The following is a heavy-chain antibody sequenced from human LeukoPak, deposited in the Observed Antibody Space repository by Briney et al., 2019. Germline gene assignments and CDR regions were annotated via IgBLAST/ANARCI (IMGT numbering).Heavy chain of an antibody. V-gene: IGHV4-39*01. CDR1: GVSISSSYSY. CDR3: ARQTGSRLFILP. D-gene: IGHD3/OR15-3a*01. J-gene: IGHJ4*02. Sequence: SETLSLTCTVSGVSISSSYSYWGWIREPPGMGLVGIGSIYYTGNTYYNASLKSQVSISIDASKNDFSLKLTSVTAADTAVYYWARQTGSRLFILPGGQGTLVTVSS. CDR2: IYYTGNT.